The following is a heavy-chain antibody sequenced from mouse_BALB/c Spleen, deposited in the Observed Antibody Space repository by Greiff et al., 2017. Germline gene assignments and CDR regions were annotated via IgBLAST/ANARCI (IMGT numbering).Heavy chain of an antibody. J-gene: IGHJ4*01. V-gene: IGHV1-26*01. Sequence: EVQLQQSGPELVKPGASVKISCKTSGYTYTEYTMHWVKQSHGKSLEWIGGINPNNGGTSYNQKFKGKATLTVDKSSSTAYMELRSLTSEDSAVYYCAYDYDRNYYAMDYSGQGTSVTVSS. D-gene: IGHD2-4*01. CDR2: INPNNGGT. CDR1: GYTYTEYT. CDR3: AYDYDRNYYAMDY.